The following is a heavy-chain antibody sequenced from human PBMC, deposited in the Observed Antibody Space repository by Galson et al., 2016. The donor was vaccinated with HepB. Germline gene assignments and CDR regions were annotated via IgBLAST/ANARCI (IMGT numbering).Heavy chain of an antibody. D-gene: IGHD6-19*01. CDR3: AKPFLSSGLYYFDY. CDR1: GFTFISYN. CDR2: ISSSGGST. J-gene: IGHJ4*02. Sequence: SLRLSCAASGFTFISYNMNWVRQAPGKGLEWISYISSSGGSTYYADSVRGRFTISRDNSKNTLYLQMNSLRDDDTAVYYCAKPFLSSGLYYFDYWGRGTLVTVSS. V-gene: IGHV3-23*01.